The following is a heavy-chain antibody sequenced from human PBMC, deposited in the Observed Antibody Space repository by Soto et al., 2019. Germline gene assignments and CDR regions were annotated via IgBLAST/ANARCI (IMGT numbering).Heavy chain of an antibody. CDR2: INPSGGST. CDR3: ARAPGGYSSSYSGRWGMDV. V-gene: IGHV1-46*01. D-gene: IGHD6-6*01. J-gene: IGHJ6*02. Sequence: ASVKVSCKASGYTFTSYYMHWVRQAPGQGLEWMGIINPSGGSTSYAQKFQGRVTMTRDTSTSTVYMELGSLRSEDTAVYYCARAPGGYSSSYSGRWGMDVWGQGTTVTAP. CDR1: GYTFTSYY.